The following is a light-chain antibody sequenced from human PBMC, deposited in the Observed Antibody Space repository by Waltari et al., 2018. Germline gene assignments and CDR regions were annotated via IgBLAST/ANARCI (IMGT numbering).Light chain of an antibody. CDR3: SSYTSGSTVV. J-gene: IGLJ3*02. Sequence: QSALSQPASVSGSPGQSIAISCTGTSSDVGGYNYVSWYQHQPGKAPKLMISDVTKRPSGVSDRFSGSKSGNTASLTLSGLQAADEADYYCSSYTSGSTVVFGGGTKLTVL. CDR2: DVT. CDR1: SSDVGGYNY. V-gene: IGLV2-14*03.